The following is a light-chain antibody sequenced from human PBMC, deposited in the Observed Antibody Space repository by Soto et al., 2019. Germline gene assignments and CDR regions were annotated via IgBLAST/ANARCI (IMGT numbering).Light chain of an antibody. V-gene: IGLV2-23*01. J-gene: IGLJ3*02. CDR1: SSDVGSYNL. Sequence: QSALTQPASVSGSPGQSITISCTGTSSDVGSYNLVSWYQQHPSKAPKLMIYEGSKRPSGVSNRFSGSKSGNTASLTISGLQAEDEADYYCCSYAGSSRVFGGGTQLTVL. CDR2: EGS. CDR3: CSYAGSSRV.